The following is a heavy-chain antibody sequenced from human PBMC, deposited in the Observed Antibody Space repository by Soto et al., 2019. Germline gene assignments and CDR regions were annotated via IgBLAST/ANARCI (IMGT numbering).Heavy chain of an antibody. CDR3: ARERADGEEAFEI. D-gene: IGHD4-17*01. V-gene: IGHV3-21*01. CDR2: ISSSSSYI. Sequence: EVQLVESGGGLVKPGGSLRLSCAASGFTFSSYSMNWVRQAPGKGLEWVSSISSSSSYIYYADSVKGRFTISRDNAKNSLYLQMNSLRAEETAVYYCARERADGEEAFEIWGQGTMVTVSS. CDR1: GFTFSSYS. J-gene: IGHJ3*02.